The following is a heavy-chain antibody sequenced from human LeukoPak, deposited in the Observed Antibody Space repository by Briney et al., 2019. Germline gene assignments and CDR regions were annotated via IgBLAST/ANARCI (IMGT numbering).Heavy chain of an antibody. CDR2: IIPIFGTA. J-gene: IGHJ3*02. CDR3: ARERPHYYDSSGYFRDDAFDI. Sequence: SVKVSCKASGGTFSSYAISWVRQAPGQGLEWMGGIIPIFGTANYAQKFQGRVTITADESTSTAYMELSSLRSEETAVYYCARERPHYYDSSGYFRDDAFDIWGQGTMVTVSS. CDR1: GGTFSSYA. D-gene: IGHD3-22*01. V-gene: IGHV1-69*13.